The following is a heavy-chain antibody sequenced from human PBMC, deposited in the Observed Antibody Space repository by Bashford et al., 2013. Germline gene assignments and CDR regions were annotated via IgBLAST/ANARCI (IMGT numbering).Heavy chain of an antibody. CDR1: GGSISSYY. Sequence: SETLSLTCSVSGGSISSYYWSWIRQPPGKGLEWIGYIYYSGSTYYNPSLKSRVTISVDTSKNQFSLKLTSVTAADTAVYYCARTAVAVWFDPWGQGTLVTVSS. J-gene: IGHJ5*02. CDR2: IYYSGST. CDR3: ARTAVAVWFDP. V-gene: IGHV4-59*08. D-gene: IGHD6-19*01.